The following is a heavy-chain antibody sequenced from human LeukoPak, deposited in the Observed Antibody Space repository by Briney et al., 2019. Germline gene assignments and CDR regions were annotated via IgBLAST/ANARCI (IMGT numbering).Heavy chain of an antibody. J-gene: IGHJ4*02. CDR3: ARGLVGATGWRLYYFDY. CDR2: INPNSGGT. Sequence: ASVKVSCKASGYTFTGYYMRWVRQAPGQGLEWMGWINPNSGGTNYAQKFQGRVTMTRDTSISTAYMELSRLRPDDTAVYYCARGLVGATGWRLYYFDYWGQGTLVTVSS. V-gene: IGHV1-2*02. CDR1: GYTFTGYY. D-gene: IGHD1-26*01.